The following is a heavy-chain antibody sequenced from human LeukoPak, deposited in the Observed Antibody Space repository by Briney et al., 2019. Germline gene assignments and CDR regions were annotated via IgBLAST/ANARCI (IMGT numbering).Heavy chain of an antibody. D-gene: IGHD6-13*01. CDR3: ARDGGIAAAGLDY. Sequence: SQTLSLTCAVSGGSISSGGYSWSWIRQPPGKGLEWMGYIYHSGSTYYNPSLKSRVTISVDRSKNQFSLKLSSVTAADTAVYYCARDGGIAAAGLDYWGQGTLVTVSS. CDR2: IYHSGST. J-gene: IGHJ4*02. CDR1: GGSISSGGYS. V-gene: IGHV4-30-2*01.